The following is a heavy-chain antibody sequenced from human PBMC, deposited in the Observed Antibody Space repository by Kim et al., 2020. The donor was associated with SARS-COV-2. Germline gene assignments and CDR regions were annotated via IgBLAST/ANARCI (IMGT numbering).Heavy chain of an antibody. Sequence: YAQKFQGRVTITADESTSTAYMELSSLRSEDTAVYYCASLHPVRPRAFDIWGQGTMVTVSS. CDR3: ASLHPVRPRAFDI. J-gene: IGHJ3*02. V-gene: IGHV1-69*01. D-gene: IGHD1-1*01.